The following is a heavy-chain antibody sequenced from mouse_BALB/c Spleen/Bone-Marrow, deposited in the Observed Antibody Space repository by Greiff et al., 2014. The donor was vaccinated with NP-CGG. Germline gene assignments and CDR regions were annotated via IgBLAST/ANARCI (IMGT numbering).Heavy chain of an antibody. CDR3: ARSGYGSNYDY. D-gene: IGHD1-1*01. J-gene: IGHJ2*01. V-gene: IGHV1-80*01. CDR2: IYPGDGDT. CDR1: GYAFSAYW. Sequence: VQLQQSGAELVRPGSSVKISCKASGYAFSAYWMIWVKQRPGQGLEWIGQIYPGDGDTNHNGKFKGKATLTADKSSSTAYMQLSSLTSEDSAVYFCARSGYGSNYDYWGQGTTLTVSS.